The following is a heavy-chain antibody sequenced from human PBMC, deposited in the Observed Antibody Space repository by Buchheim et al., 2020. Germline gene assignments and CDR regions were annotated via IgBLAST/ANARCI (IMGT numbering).Heavy chain of an antibody. Sequence: EVQLLESGGGLVQPGGSLRLSCAASGFTFSDYAMTWVRQAPGKGLEWVSSISGSGCSTYYADSVKGRFTFSRDNSKNTLYLQMNSLRAEDTALYYCAKEGNGDYVGWFDPWGQGTL. CDR2: ISGSGCST. D-gene: IGHD4-17*01. J-gene: IGHJ5*02. CDR1: GFTFSDYA. V-gene: IGHV3-23*01. CDR3: AKEGNGDYVGWFDP.